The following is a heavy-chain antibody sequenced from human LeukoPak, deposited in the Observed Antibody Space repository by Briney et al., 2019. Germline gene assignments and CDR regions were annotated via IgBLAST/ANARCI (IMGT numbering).Heavy chain of an antibody. Sequence: GRSLRLSCAASGFTFSSYAMHWVRQAPGKGLEWVAVISYDGSNKYYADSVKGRFTISRDNSKNTLYLQMNSLRADDSAIYYCAKDRSADGWPTFEYWGRGTLVTVSS. CDR2: ISYDGSNK. D-gene: IGHD5-24*01. J-gene: IGHJ4*02. CDR3: AKDRSADGWPTFEY. V-gene: IGHV3-30-3*01. CDR1: GFTFSSYA.